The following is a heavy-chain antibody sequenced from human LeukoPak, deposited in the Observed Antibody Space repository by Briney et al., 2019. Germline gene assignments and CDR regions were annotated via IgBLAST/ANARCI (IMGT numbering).Heavy chain of an antibody. V-gene: IGHV4-39*01. CDR2: IYYTGTT. CDR3: ARLDPRGPDDY. D-gene: IGHD2-2*03. Sequence: SGTLSLTCTVSGSYISSSSYSWGWIRQPPGKGLEWIGNIYYTGTTYSNPSLKSRVTISVDTSKNQFSLKLTSVTAADTAVYYCARLDPRGPDDYWGQGTLVTVSS. J-gene: IGHJ4*02. CDR1: GSYISSSSYS.